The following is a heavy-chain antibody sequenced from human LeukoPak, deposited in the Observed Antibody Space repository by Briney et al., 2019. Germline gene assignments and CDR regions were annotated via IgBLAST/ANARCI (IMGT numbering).Heavy chain of an antibody. CDR1: GDSINNYY. CDR3: AGTPYCSSDNCCRSYNGNDGFNV. V-gene: IGHV4-4*09. Sequence: SEILSLTCTVSGDSINNYYWTWIRQPPGKGLEWIGYIYSTGSTSYNPSLKSRVSISLGTSKNQFSLKLNSVTAADTAVYYCAGTPYCSSDNCCRSYNGNDGFNVWGQGTRVTVSS. D-gene: IGHD2-2*01. J-gene: IGHJ3*01. CDR2: IYSTGST.